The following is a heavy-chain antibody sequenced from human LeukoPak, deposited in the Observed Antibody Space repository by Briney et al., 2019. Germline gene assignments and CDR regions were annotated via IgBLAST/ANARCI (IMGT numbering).Heavy chain of an antibody. CDR2: VSGSGGST. CDR3: AKRGMTTIKEGFDY. J-gene: IGHJ4*02. Sequence: PGGSLRLSCGASGFTFSNHAMSWVRQAPGKGLEWVSAVSGSGGSTYYADSVKGRFTISRDNSKNTLYLQMNSLRAEDTAVYYCAKRGMTTIKEGFDYWGQGTLVTVSS. V-gene: IGHV3-23*01. D-gene: IGHD5-24*01. CDR1: GFTFSNHA.